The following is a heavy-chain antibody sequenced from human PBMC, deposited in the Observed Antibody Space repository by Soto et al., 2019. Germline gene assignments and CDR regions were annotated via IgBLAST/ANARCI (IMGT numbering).Heavy chain of an antibody. CDR3: ARIPTYYDILTGPDQR. CDR2: IYYSGNT. CDR1: GGSISSGSYY. J-gene: IGHJ4*02. Sequence: PSETLSLTCTVSGGSISSGSYYWSWVRQHPGKGLEWIGYIYYSGNTYYNPSLKSRVTISVDTSKNQFSLKLSSVTAADTAVYYCARIPTYYDILTGPDQRWGQGTRVTVSS. V-gene: IGHV4-31*03. D-gene: IGHD3-9*01.